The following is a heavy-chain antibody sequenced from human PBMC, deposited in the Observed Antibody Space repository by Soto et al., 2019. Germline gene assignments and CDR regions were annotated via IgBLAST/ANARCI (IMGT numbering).Heavy chain of an antibody. CDR2: TYYRSRFFS. J-gene: IGHJ5*02. D-gene: IGHD3-10*01. CDR3: VRDRYSSSGWFDP. V-gene: IGHV6-1*01. Sequence: SQTLSLTCAISGDSVSSYSAAWNWIRQSPSGGLEWLGRTYYRSRFFSDYAESVKSRIIINPDTSKNQFSLQLKSVTPEDTAVYYCVRDRYSSSGWFDPWGQGTPVTVAS. CDR1: GDSVSSYSAA.